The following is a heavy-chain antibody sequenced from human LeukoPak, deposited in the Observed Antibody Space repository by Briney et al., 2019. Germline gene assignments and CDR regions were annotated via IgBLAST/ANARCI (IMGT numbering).Heavy chain of an antibody. D-gene: IGHD3-22*01. CDR2: IYYSGST. V-gene: IGHV4-59*12. Sequence: SETLSLTCTVSGGSISSYYWSWIRQPPGKGLEWIGYIYYSGSTNYNPSLKSRVTISVDTSKNQFSLKLSSVTAADTAVYYCARDRIHPETYDSSGYYFDYWGQGTLVTVSS. J-gene: IGHJ4*02. CDR1: GGSISSYY. CDR3: ARDRIHPETYDSSGYYFDY.